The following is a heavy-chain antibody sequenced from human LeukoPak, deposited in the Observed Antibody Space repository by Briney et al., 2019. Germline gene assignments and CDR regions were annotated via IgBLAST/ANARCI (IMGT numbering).Heavy chain of an antibody. D-gene: IGHD4-17*01. CDR3: AKSLLQYGDYAFGAFDI. Sequence: GGPLRLSCAASGFTFGSYAMSWVRQAPGKGLEWVSAISGNSEYTYYADSVKGRFTISRDNSKNTLYLQMNSLRAEDTAVYYCAKSLLQYGDYAFGAFDIWGQGTMVTVSS. J-gene: IGHJ3*02. CDR2: ISGNSEYT. V-gene: IGHV3-23*01. CDR1: GFTFGSYA.